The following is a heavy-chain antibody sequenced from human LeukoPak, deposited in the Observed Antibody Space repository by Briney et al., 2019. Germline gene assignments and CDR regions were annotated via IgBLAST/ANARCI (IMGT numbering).Heavy chain of an antibody. V-gene: IGHV1-2*04. J-gene: IGHJ6*02. CDR1: GYTFTGYY. CDR2: INPNSGST. Sequence: ASVKVSCKASGYTFTGYYMHWVRQAPGQGLEWMGWINPNSGSTNYAQKFQGWVTMTRDTSISTAYMELSRLRSDDTAVYYCARDWVAAAGPYYYYYGMDVWGQGTTVTVSS. CDR3: ARDWVAAAGPYYYYYGMDV. D-gene: IGHD6-13*01.